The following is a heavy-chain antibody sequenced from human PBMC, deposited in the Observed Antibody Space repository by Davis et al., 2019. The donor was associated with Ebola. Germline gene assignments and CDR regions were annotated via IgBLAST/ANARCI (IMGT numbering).Heavy chain of an antibody. CDR1: GGSISSGGYY. J-gene: IGHJ4*02. CDR2: IYYSGST. CDR3: ARQAAGTMSYFDY. Sequence: PSETLSLTCTVSGGSISSGGYYWSWIRQHPGKGLEWIGYIYYSGSTNYNPSLKSRVTISVDTSKNQFSLKLSSVTAADTAVYYCARQAAGTMSYFDYWGQGTLVTVSS. V-gene: IGHV4-61*08. D-gene: IGHD6-13*01.